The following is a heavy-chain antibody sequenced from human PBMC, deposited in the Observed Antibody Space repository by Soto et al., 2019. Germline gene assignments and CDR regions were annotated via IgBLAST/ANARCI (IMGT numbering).Heavy chain of an antibody. Sequence: SQTLSLTFAISGDSVSSNSAAWNCISQSPSRGLEWLGRTYYRSKLYNDYAVSVKSRITINPDTSKNQFSLQLNSVTPEDTAVYYCARTRIAVAGTFGYWGQGTLVTVPQ. CDR1: GDSVSSNSAA. D-gene: IGHD6-19*01. CDR2: TYYRSKLYN. V-gene: IGHV6-1*01. CDR3: ARTRIAVAGTFGY. J-gene: IGHJ4*02.